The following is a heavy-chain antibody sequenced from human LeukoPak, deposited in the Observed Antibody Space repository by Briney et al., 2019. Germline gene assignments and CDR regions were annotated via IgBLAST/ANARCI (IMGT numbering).Heavy chain of an antibody. J-gene: IGHJ4*02. CDR3: ARADLGYSYGYNY. V-gene: IGHV1-69*01. CDR2: IISIFGTA. CDR1: GGTFSSYA. D-gene: IGHD5-18*01. Sequence: SVKVSCKASGGTFSSYAISWVRQAPGQGLEWMGGIISIFGTANYAQKFQGRVTITADESTSTAYMELSSLRSEDTAVYYCARADLGYSYGYNYWGQGTLVTVSS.